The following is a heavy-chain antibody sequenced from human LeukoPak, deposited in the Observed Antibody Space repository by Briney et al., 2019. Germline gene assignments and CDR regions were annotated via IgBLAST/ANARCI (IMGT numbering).Heavy chain of an antibody. CDR1: GFTFSSYG. V-gene: IGHV3-33*01. D-gene: IGHD2-8*01. Sequence: GGSLRLSCAASGFTFSSYGMHWVRQAPGKGLEWVAVIWYDGSNKYYADSVKGRFTISRDNSKSTLYLQMNSLRAEDTAVYYCARDGPSYCTNGVCYSLSWHAYYYYGMDVWGQGTTVTVSS. CDR3: ARDGPSYCTNGVCYSLSWHAYYYYGMDV. J-gene: IGHJ6*02. CDR2: IWYDGSNK.